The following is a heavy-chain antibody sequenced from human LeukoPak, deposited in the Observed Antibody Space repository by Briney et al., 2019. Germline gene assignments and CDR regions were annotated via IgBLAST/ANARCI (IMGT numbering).Heavy chain of an antibody. CDR1: GGSISSYY. CDR3: ARDQSGSSGYYDNDAFDI. V-gene: IGHV4-59*01. J-gene: IGHJ3*02. D-gene: IGHD3-22*01. CDR2: IYYSGST. Sequence: SETLSLACTVSGGSISSYYWSWIRQPPGKGLEWIGYIYYSGSTNYNPSLKSRVTISVDTSKNQFSLKLSSVTAADTAVYYCARDQSGSSGYYDNDAFDIWGQGTMITVSS.